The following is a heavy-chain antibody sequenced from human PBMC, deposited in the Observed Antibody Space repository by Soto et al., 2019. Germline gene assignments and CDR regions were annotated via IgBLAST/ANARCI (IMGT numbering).Heavy chain of an antibody. J-gene: IGHJ4*02. CDR2: IYYSGST. D-gene: IGHD4-17*01. Sequence: SETLSLTCTVSGGSISSSSYYWGWIRQPPGKGLEWIGSIYYSGSTYYNPSLKSRVTISVDTSKNQFSLKLSSVTAADTAVYYCNLYGDYSWGSSDYWGQGTLVTVSS. CDR3: NLYGDYSWGSSDY. CDR1: GGSISSSSYY. V-gene: IGHV4-39*01.